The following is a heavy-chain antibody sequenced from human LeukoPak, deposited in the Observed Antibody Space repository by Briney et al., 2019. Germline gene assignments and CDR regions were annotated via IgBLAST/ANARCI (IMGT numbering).Heavy chain of an antibody. D-gene: IGHD3-3*01. J-gene: IGHJ6*03. CDR2: INGDGSTT. CDR1: GFTLSSYW. CDR3: AKDRFLEYYYYMDV. V-gene: IGHV3-74*01. Sequence: PGGSLRLSCAASGFTLSSYWMPWVRQGPGKGLVWVSRINGDGSTTHYADYVKGRFTISRDNAKNTLYLQMNGLRAEDTAVYYCAKDRFLEYYYYMDVWGKGTTVTVSS.